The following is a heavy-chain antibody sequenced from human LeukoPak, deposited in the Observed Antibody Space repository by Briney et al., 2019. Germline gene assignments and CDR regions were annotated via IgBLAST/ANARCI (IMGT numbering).Heavy chain of an antibody. CDR3: ARDGVVVAATRTFWFDP. J-gene: IGHJ5*02. CDR2: IIPILGIT. D-gene: IGHD2-15*01. CDR1: GGTFSSYA. V-gene: IGHV1-69*04. Sequence: ASVKVSCKASGGTFSSYAISWVRQAPGRGLEWMGRIIPILGITNYAQKFQGRVTITADKSTSTAYMELSSLRSEDTAVYYCARDGVVVAATRTFWFDPWGQGTLVTVSS.